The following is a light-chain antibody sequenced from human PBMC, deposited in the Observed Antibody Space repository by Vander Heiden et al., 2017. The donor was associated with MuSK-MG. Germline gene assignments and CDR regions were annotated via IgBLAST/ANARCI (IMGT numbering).Light chain of an antibody. CDR1: ESISNNY. Sequence: EIVLTQSPGTLSLSPGERDTLSGRASESISNNYLGWYQQKPGQAPRLLMYGVSNRATDIPDRFRGSGSGTDFTLIISRLEPEDFAVYYCQKYGSSPGHTFGGGTKVEI. CDR2: GVS. J-gene: IGKJ4*01. V-gene: IGKV3-20*01. CDR3: QKYGSSPGHT.